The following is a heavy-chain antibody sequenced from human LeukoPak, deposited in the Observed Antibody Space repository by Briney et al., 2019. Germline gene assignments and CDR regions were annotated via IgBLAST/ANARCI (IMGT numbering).Heavy chain of an antibody. Sequence: PGGSLRLSCTASGFPLGEYAMNWVRQAPGKGLEWVGIIKSKLYGGTLEYAASVKGRFTISRDDSKNVVYLQMRSLKTEDTAVYFCGRGGNDYNHYKYPHWGQGTTLTVSS. CDR3: GRGGNDYNHYKYPH. J-gene: IGHJ4*02. CDR2: IKSKLYGGTL. D-gene: IGHD4-11*01. CDR1: GFPLGEYA. V-gene: IGHV3-49*04.